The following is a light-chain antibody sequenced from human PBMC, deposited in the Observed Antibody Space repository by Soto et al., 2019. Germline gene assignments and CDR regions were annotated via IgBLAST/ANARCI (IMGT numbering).Light chain of an antibody. CDR1: ALPKQY. J-gene: IGLJ2*01. CDR3: QSADSSGTYVV. Sequence: SYELTQAPSVSVSPGQTARITCSGDALPKQYAYWYQQKSGQAPVLVIYKDSERPSGIPERFSGSSSGTTVTLTISGVQAEDEAAYYCQSADSSGTYVVFGGGTKVTV. CDR2: KDS. V-gene: IGLV3-25*03.